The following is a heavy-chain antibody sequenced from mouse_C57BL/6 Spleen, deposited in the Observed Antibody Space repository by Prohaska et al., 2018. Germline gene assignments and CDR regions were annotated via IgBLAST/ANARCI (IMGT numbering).Heavy chain of an antibody. V-gene: IGHV1-22*01. J-gene: IGHJ1*03. CDR3: ARGDTYYYGSSYGYFDV. D-gene: IGHD1-1*01. Sequence: HGKSLEWIGDINPNNGGTSYNQKFKGKATLTVNKSSSTAYMELRSLTSEDSAVYYCARGDTYYYGSSYGYFDVWGTGTTVTVSS. CDR2: INPNNGGT.